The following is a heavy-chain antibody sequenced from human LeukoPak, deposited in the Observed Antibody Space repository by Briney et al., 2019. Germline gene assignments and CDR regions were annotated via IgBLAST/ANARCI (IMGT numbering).Heavy chain of an antibody. CDR1: GFTFSSYA. J-gene: IGHJ4*02. Sequence: GGSLRLSRAASGFTFSSYAMHWVRQAPGKGLEWVAVISYDGSNKYYADSVKGRFTISRDNSKNTLYLQMNSLRAEDTAVYYCARSATVYFDYWGQGTLVTVSS. D-gene: IGHD4-11*01. V-gene: IGHV3-30-3*01. CDR3: ARSATVYFDY. CDR2: ISYDGSNK.